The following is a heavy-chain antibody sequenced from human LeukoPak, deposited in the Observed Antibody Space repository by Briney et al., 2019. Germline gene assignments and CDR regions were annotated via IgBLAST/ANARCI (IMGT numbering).Heavy chain of an antibody. J-gene: IGHJ6*02. CDR3: AKGPDYGGVYGMDV. V-gene: IGHV3-30*18. D-gene: IGHD4-23*01. CDR1: GFSFSSYG. CDR2: ISYDGSNK. Sequence: GGSLRLSCAASGFSFSSYGMHWVRQAPGKGLEWVALISYDGSNKYYTDSVKGRFTISRDNSKNTLYLQMNSPRAEDTAVYYCAKGPDYGGVYGMDVWGQGTTVTVSS.